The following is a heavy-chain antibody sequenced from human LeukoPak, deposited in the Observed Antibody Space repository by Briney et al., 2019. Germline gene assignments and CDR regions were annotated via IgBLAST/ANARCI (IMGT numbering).Heavy chain of an antibody. CDR1: GGSISSSSYY. CDR3: ARGQGWFGELRGYFDY. CDR2: IYYSGST. Sequence: SETLSLTCTVSGGSISSSSYYWGWIRQPPGKGLEWIGSIYYSGSTYYNPSLKSRVTIFVDTSKNQFFLKLSSVTAADTAVYYCARGQGWFGELRGYFDYWGQGTLVTVSS. V-gene: IGHV4-39*01. J-gene: IGHJ4*02. D-gene: IGHD3-10*01.